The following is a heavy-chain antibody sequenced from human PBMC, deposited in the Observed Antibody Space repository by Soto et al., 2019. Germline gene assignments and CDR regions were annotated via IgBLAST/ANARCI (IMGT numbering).Heavy chain of an antibody. J-gene: IGHJ6*02. Sequence: SETLSLTCAVYGGSFSGYYWSWIHQPPGKXLEWIGEINHSGSTNYNPSLKSRVTISVDTSKNQFSLKLSSVTAADTAVYYCASSYYDFWSGSLFYGMDVWGQGTTVTVSS. CDR1: GGSFSGYY. D-gene: IGHD3-3*01. CDR3: ASSYYDFWSGSLFYGMDV. CDR2: INHSGST. V-gene: IGHV4-34*01.